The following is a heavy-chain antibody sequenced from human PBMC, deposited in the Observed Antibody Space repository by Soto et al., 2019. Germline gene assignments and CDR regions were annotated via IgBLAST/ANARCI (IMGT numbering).Heavy chain of an antibody. D-gene: IGHD1-26*01. CDR3: ARDAAVGLFDS. V-gene: IGHV1-18*01. CDR1: GYTFTSYG. Sequence: QVQLVQSGAEVKKPGASVKVSCKASGYTFTSYGISWVRQAPGQGLEWMGWISAYNGNTKYAQKIQGRVTMTTDTSTRTAYMELRSLRSAATAVYYCARDAAVGLFDSWGQGTLVTVSS. J-gene: IGHJ4*02. CDR2: ISAYNGNT.